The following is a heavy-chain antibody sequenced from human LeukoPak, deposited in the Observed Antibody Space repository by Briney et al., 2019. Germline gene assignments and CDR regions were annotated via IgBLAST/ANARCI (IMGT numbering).Heavy chain of an antibody. CDR3: SRDGGEGGNSAFDI. Sequence: PGGSLRLPCAASGFTFSDYIMDWVRQAPGKGLEWVGRIRRGANSYTTEYAASVKGRFTISRDDSKNSLYLHMNSLKTEDTAVYRCSRDGGEGGNSAFDIWGQGTMVTVSS. CDR2: IRRGANSYTT. CDR1: GFTFSDYI. D-gene: IGHD3-16*01. J-gene: IGHJ3*02. V-gene: IGHV3-72*01.